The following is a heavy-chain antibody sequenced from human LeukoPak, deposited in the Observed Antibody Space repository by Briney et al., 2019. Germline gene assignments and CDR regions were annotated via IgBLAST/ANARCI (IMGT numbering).Heavy chain of an antibody. CDR1: GYTLTGYY. CDR3: ARDEDYFDY. CDR2: INPNSGGT. V-gene: IGHV1-2*02. Sequence: ASVKVSCKASGYTLTGYYMHWVRQAPGQGLEWMGWINPNSGGTNYAQKVQGRVTMTMDTSISTAYMEVSRLRSDDTAVYYCARDEDYFDYWGQGTLVTVSS. J-gene: IGHJ4*02.